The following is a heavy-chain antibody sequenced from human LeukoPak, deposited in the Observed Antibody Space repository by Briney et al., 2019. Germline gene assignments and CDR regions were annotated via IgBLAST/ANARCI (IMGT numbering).Heavy chain of an antibody. D-gene: IGHD2-15*01. Sequence: PGGSLRLSCAASGFSFGSYTMSWVRQVPGKGLEWVTYMNEYGSDIFYVDSVKGRFTISRDNAKNSLYLQMNSLRAEDTGVYYCARPRGCGSSKCNNFDYWGQGTLVTVSS. CDR3: ARPRGCGSSKCNNFDY. CDR1: GFSFGSYT. CDR2: MNEYGSDI. V-gene: IGHV3-7*01. J-gene: IGHJ4*02.